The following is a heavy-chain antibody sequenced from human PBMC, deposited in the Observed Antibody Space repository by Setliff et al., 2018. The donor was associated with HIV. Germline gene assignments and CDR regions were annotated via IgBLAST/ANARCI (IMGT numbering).Heavy chain of an antibody. CDR2: IDQSGTT. J-gene: IGHJ6*03. V-gene: IGHV4-34*01. D-gene: IGHD1-26*01. Sequence: KPSETLSLTCAVYGGSFSESYWTWIRQISGKGLEWIGEIDQSGTTGYNPSLKSRVIMSVDTSKNQFSLKMKSVTAADTAIYYCARVQKPTSWVDRNFFFYYYMDVWGKGTTVTVSS. CDR3: ARVQKPTSWVDRNFFFYYYMDV. CDR1: GGSFSESY.